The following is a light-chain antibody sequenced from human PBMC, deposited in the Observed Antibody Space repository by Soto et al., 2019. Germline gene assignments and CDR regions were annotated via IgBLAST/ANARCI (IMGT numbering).Light chain of an antibody. J-gene: IGLJ2*01. V-gene: IGLV1-51*01. CDR2: DSN. Sequence: QSVLTQPPSVSAAPGQKVTIACYGSSSNIGDNHVSWYQQVPGTAPKLLIYDSNKRPSGIPDRFSGSRSDTSATLAITGLQTGDEADYYCGTGDGGLLFGGGTKLTVL. CDR3: GTGDGGLL. CDR1: SSNIGDNH.